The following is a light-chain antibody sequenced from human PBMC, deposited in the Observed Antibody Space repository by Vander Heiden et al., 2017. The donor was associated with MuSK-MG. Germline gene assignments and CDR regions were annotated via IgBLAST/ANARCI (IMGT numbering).Light chain of an antibody. Sequence: QSVLTQPPSVSGAPGQRVTTSCTGSSSNIGAGYDVHWYQQLPGTAPKLLIYGNINRPSGVPDRFSGSKSGTSASLAITGLQAEDEADYYCQSYDSSLSGYVFGTGTKVTVL. CDR1: SSNIGAGYD. J-gene: IGLJ1*01. CDR3: QSYDSSLSGYV. V-gene: IGLV1-40*01. CDR2: GNI.